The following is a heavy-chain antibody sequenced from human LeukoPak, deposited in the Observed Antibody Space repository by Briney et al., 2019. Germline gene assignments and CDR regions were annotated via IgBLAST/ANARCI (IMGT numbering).Heavy chain of an antibody. CDR1: GDSVSRNSVV. CDR3: VRGYHRGGLDV. Sequence: SQTLSLTCAISGDSVSRNSVVWNWVRQSPSRGLEWLGRIYYESKWCIDYAESLKSRMSVNSDTSKNQLSLQLNSVSLEDTAVYYCVRGYHRGGLDVWGQGTTVIVSS. CDR2: IYYESKWCI. D-gene: IGHD1-14*01. J-gene: IGHJ6*02. V-gene: IGHV6-1*01.